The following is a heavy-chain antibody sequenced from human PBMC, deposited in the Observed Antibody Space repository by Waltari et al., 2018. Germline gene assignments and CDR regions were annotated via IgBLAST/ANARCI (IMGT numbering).Heavy chain of an antibody. CDR3: AREGCSSTSCSEQNWFDP. CDR2: IYYSWST. D-gene: IGHD2-2*01. J-gene: IGHJ5*02. V-gene: IGHV4-59*01. CDR1: GGSISSYY. Sequence: QVQLQESGPGLVTPSETLSLTCTVSGGSISSYYWSWIRQPPGQGLEWIGYIYYSWSTNYNPYLKSRVTISVDTSKNQFSLKLSSVTAADTAVYYCAREGCSSTSCSEQNWFDPWGQGTLVTVSS.